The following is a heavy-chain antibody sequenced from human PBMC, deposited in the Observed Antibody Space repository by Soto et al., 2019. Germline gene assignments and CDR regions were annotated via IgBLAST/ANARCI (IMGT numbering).Heavy chain of an antibody. D-gene: IGHD3-10*01. CDR3: AKELGGGLGELSP. CDR1: GFTFDDYA. V-gene: IGHV3-9*01. Sequence: EVQLVESGGGLVQPGRSLRLSCAASGFTFDDYAMHWVRQAPGKGLEWVSGISWNSGTIGYADSVKGRFTISRDNVKNSLYLQMNSLRAEDTALYYCAKELGGGLGELSPWGQGTLVTVSS. J-gene: IGHJ4*02. CDR2: ISWNSGTI.